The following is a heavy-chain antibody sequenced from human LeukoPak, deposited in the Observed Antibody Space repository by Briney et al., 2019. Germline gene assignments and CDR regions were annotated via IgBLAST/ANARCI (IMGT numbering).Heavy chain of an antibody. Sequence: GGSLRLSCAASGFTVSSNYMSWVRQAPGKGLEWVSVIYSGGSTYYADSVKGRFTISRDNSKNTLYLQMNSLRAEDTAVYYCARVPLVVVAATGTGYWGQGTLVTVSS. CDR3: ARVPLVVVAATGTGY. J-gene: IGHJ4*02. CDR2: IYSGGST. V-gene: IGHV3-53*01. CDR1: GFTVSSNY. D-gene: IGHD2-15*01.